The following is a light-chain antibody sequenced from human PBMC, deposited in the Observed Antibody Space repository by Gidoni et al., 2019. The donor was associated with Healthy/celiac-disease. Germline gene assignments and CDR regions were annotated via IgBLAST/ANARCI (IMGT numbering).Light chain of an antibody. J-gene: IGKJ1*01. Sequence: EMVLTQSPGTLSLSPGERATLSCRASQSVSSSYLAWYQQKPGQAPRLLIYGASSRATGIPDRFRGSGSGTDFTLTLSRLETEDFAVYYCQQYGSSPGTFGQGTKVEIK. CDR2: GAS. CDR1: QSVSSSY. V-gene: IGKV3-20*01. CDR3: QQYGSSPGT.